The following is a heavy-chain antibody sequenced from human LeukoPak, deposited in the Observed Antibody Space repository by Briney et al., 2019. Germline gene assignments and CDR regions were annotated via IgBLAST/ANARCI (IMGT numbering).Heavy chain of an antibody. J-gene: IGHJ6*02. CDR3: ARDVGSGYDPYYYGMDV. D-gene: IGHD5-12*01. CDR1: GFTFSSYS. CDR2: ISSSSYI. Sequence: GGSLRLSCAASGFTFSSYSMNWVRQAPGKGLEWVSSISSSSYIYYADSVKGRFTISRDNAKNSLYLQMNSLRAEDTAVYYCARDVGSGYDPYYYGMDVWGQGTTVTVSS. V-gene: IGHV3-21*01.